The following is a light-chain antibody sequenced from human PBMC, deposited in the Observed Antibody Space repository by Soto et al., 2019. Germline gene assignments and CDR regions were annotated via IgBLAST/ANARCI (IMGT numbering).Light chain of an antibody. CDR1: QGVSSY. CDR3: QEYSTYPFT. CDR2: AAS. V-gene: IGKV1-8*01. J-gene: IGKJ3*01. Sequence: ATRMTQSPSSFSASTGDRVNITCRADQGVSSYLAWYQQKPGRAPKLLIYAASTLQSGVPSTFSGSGSGTDLTLTISCLQSADFATYFCQEYSTYPFTFGPGTKVDVK.